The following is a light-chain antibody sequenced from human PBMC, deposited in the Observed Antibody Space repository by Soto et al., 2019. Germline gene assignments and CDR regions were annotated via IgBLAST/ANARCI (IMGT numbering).Light chain of an antibody. CDR1: SSDVGGYNY. V-gene: IGLV2-14*01. Sequence: QSALTQPASVSGSPGQSITISCTGTSSDVGGYNYVSWYQQYPGKAPKLMIYDVDTRPSGVPNRFSGSKSGNTASLTISGLQADDEADYYCSSYTNSNTLVFGSGTKVTVL. CDR3: SSYTNSNTLV. J-gene: IGLJ1*01. CDR2: DVD.